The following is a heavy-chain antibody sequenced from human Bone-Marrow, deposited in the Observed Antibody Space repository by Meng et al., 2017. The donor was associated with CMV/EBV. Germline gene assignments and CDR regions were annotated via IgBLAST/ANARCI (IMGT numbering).Heavy chain of an antibody. CDR2: IKRDGSEK. CDR3: ARMPMERGSLWFDP. J-gene: IGHJ5*02. D-gene: IGHD3-10*01. CDR1: GFTFNTYS. V-gene: IGHV3-7*01. Sequence: GESLKISCAASGFTFNTYSMNWVRQSPGRGLEWVANIKRDGSEKNYMDSVKGRFSISRDNTKNSVYLQMNSLRDEDTAVYYCARMPMERGSLWFDPWGQGALVTVSS.